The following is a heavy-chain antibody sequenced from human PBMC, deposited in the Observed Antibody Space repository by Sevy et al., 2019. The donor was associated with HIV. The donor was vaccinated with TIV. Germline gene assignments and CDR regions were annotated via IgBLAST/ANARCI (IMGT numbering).Heavy chain of an antibody. Sequence: GGSLRLSCAASGFTFSSYRMTWVRQAPGKGLEWVSCISSNSAYINYADSVKGRFTISRDNAKNFLYLQMDSLRAEDTAVYYCARAVLEMSTWRSDYWGQGTLVTVSS. V-gene: IGHV3-21*01. D-gene: IGHD1-1*01. J-gene: IGHJ4*02. CDR2: ISSNSAYI. CDR3: ARAVLEMSTWRSDY. CDR1: GFTFSSYR.